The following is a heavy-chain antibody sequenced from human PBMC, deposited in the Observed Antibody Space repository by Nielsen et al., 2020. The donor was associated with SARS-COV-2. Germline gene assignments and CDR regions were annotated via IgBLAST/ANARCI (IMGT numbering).Heavy chain of an antibody. CDR2: ISYDGSNK. V-gene: IGHV3-30*18. Sequence: GSLSLSCAASGFTFSSYGMHWVRQAPGKGLEWVAVISYDGSNKYYADSVKGRFTISRDNSKNTLYLQMNSLRAEDTAVYYCAKSGVLTAPFDYWGQGTLVTVSS. J-gene: IGHJ4*02. D-gene: IGHD2-21*02. CDR1: GFTFSSYG. CDR3: AKSGVLTAPFDY.